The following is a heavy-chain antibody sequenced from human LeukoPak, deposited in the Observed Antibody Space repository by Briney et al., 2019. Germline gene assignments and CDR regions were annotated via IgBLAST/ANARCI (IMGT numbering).Heavy chain of an antibody. CDR3: ARQWLVSPLFDY. V-gene: IGHV4-34*01. Sequence: PSETLSLTCAVYGGSFSGYYWNWIRQPPGKGLEWIGEINHSGSTNYNPSLKSRVTISVDTSKNQLSLKLSSMTAADTAVYYCARQWLVSPLFDYWGQGTLVTVSS. CDR2: INHSGST. J-gene: IGHJ4*02. D-gene: IGHD6-19*01. CDR1: GGSFSGYY.